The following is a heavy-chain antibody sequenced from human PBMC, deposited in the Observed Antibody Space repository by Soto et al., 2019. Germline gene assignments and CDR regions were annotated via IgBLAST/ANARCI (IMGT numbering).Heavy chain of an antibody. D-gene: IGHD3-22*01. CDR3: AHSGKYYYDSSGYYYLDY. CDR1: GFSLSTSGVG. Sequence: QITLKESGPTLVKPTQTLTLTCTFSGFSLSTSGVGVGWIRQPPGKALEWLALIYWDDDERYRPSLQSRLTITKDTSKNQVVRTMTNMDPVDTATYYCAHSGKYYYDSSGYYYLDYWGQGTLVTVSS. J-gene: IGHJ4*02. V-gene: IGHV2-5*02. CDR2: IYWDDDE.